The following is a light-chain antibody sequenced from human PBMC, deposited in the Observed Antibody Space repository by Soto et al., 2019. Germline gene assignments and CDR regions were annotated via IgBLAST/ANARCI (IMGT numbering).Light chain of an antibody. Sequence: QSALTQPPSASGSPGQSVSISCTGTSRDIGDYNYVSWYQQHPGKAPKLIIYEVSKRPSGVPDRFSASKFANTASLTVAGLQAEDEADYYCSSFTGTTTLDVFGTGTKLTVL. CDR2: EVS. V-gene: IGLV2-8*01. CDR3: SSFTGTTTLDV. J-gene: IGLJ1*01. CDR1: SRDIGDYNY.